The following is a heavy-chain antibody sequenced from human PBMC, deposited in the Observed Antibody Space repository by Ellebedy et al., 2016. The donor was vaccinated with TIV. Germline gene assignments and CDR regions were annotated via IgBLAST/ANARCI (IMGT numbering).Heavy chain of an antibody. CDR3: ARDYQNGMDV. J-gene: IGHJ6*02. CDR2: IWHDGSHT. Sequence: GGSLRLXXAASGFRFNNFGMHWVRQALGKGLEWVAFIWHDGSHTYHADTLRGRFTISRDTSTNTLYLQMNSLRAEDTALYFCARDYQNGMDVWGQGTTVTVSS. CDR1: GFRFNNFG. V-gene: IGHV3-33*01. D-gene: IGHD2-2*01.